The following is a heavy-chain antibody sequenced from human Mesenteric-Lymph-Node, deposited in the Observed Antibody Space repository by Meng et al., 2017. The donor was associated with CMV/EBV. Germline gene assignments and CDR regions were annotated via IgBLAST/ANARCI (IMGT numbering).Heavy chain of an antibody. CDR2: ISPHSGGI. V-gene: IGHV1-2*02. CDR1: GYTFTSYG. J-gene: IGHJ4*02. CDR3: ARYGVNEYYFDY. Sequence: ASVKVSCKASGYTFTSYGISWVRQAPGQGLEWMGWISPHSGGINLAQKFQGRVTMTRDTSINTAYMEISRLRSDDTAIYYCARYGVNEYYFDYWGQGTLVTVSS. D-gene: IGHD4/OR15-4a*01.